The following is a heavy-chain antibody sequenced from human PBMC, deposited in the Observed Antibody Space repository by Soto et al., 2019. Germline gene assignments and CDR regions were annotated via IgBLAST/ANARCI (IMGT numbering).Heavy chain of an antibody. CDR2: INPSNGDT. D-gene: IGHD6-6*01. CDR1: EYTFSAHY. J-gene: IGHJ4*02. CDR3: ARIGQYRPSAGQRDY. Sequence: ASVKVSCKASEYTFSAHYIHWVRQAPGQGLEWMGWINPSNGDTNYTQNFQGRVTMTRDTSITTAYMELKSLRYDDTAVYFCARIGQYRPSAGQRDYWGQGTLVTVS. V-gene: IGHV1-2*02.